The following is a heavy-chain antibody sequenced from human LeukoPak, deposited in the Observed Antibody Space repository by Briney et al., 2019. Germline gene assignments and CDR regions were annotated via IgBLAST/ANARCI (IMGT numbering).Heavy chain of an antibody. V-gene: IGHV3-30*02. CDR3: ARIQQLTHAFDI. J-gene: IGHJ3*02. Sequence: GGSLRLSCAASGFTFISFGRHWFGQAPGKGLEGGAFIRYDGSNKYYADSVKGRFTISRDNSKNTLYLQMNSLRAEDTAVYYCARIQQLTHAFDIWGQGTMVTVSS. CDR1: GFTFISFG. D-gene: IGHD2-2*01. CDR2: IRYDGSNK.